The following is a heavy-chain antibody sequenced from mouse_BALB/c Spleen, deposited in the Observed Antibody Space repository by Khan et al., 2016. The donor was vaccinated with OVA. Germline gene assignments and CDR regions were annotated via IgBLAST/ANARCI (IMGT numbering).Heavy chain of an antibody. D-gene: IGHD2-1*01. J-gene: IGHJ1*01. CDR2: ILPGSSST. CDR1: GYTFSSYW. Sequence: VELVESGAELMKPGASVKISCKATGYTFSSYWIEWVKQRPGHGLEWIGEILPGSSSTNYNEKFKGKATFTADTSSNTAYMQLSSLTSEDSAVYCCARYGNHWYFDVWGAGTTVTVSS. V-gene: IGHV1-9*01. CDR3: ARYGNHWYFDV.